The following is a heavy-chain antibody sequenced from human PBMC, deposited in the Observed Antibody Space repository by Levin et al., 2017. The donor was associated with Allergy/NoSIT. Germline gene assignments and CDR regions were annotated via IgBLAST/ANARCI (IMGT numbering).Heavy chain of an antibody. V-gene: IGHV3-7*01. J-gene: IGHJ6*02. CDR3: ARVYSSTSGRGMDV. CDR1: GFTFSNYW. Sequence: GESLKISCGASGFTFSNYWMSWVRQAPGKGLEWVANIKQDGSEKNYVDSVKGRFTISRDNAKNSLYLQMNSLRAEDTAVYYCARVYSSTSGRGMDVWGQGTTVTVTS. D-gene: IGHD6-13*01. CDR2: IKQDGSEK.